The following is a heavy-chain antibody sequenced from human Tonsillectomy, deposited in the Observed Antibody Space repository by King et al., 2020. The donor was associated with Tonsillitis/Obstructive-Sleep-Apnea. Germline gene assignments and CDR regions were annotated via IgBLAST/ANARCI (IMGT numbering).Heavy chain of an antibody. CDR3: ARLGDTDMVRGYYYYAMDV. CDR2: IDPSDSYT. V-gene: IGHV5-10-1*01. CDR1: GYSFSTFW. Sequence: QLVQSGAEVKKPGESLRISCQGSGYSFSTFWISWVRQMPGKGLEWMGTIDPSDSYTNYSPSFQGHVTISADKSISTAYLQWSSLKASDTAMYYCARLGDTDMVRGYYYYAMDVWGQGTTVTVSS. J-gene: IGHJ6*02. D-gene: IGHD5-18*01.